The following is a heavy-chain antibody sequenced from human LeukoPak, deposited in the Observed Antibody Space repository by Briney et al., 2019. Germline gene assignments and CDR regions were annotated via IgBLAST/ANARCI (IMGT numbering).Heavy chain of an antibody. CDR1: GFTFDDYG. Sequence: GGSLRLSCAASGFTFDDYGMSWVRQAPGKGLEWVSGINWNGGSTGYADSVEGRFTISRDNAKNSLYLQMNSLRAEDTALYYCARGDDDTVMVRGAFDIWGQGTMVTVSS. J-gene: IGHJ3*02. V-gene: IGHV3-20*04. CDR2: INWNGGST. CDR3: ARGDDDTVMVRGAFDI. D-gene: IGHD5-18*01.